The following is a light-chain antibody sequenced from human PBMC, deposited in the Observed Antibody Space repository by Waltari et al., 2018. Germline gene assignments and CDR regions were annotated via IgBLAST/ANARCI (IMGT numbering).Light chain of an antibody. CDR2: EGN. CDR1: SSDVGDFNS. V-gene: IGLV2-8*01. CDR3: SSFVRGNNLL. J-gene: IGLJ2*01. Sequence: QSALTQPPSASGSPGQSVRISCTGASSDVGDFNSVSWYQHHPDQGPKLLIYEGNKRPAGFPNRYSGSKSGDTASRTVSGLQAEDEAFYYCSSFVRGNNLLFGGGTRLTVL.